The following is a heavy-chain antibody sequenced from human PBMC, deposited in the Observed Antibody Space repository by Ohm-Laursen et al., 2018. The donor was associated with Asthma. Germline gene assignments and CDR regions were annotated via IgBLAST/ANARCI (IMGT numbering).Heavy chain of an antibody. D-gene: IGHD3-10*01. CDR2: MNPNSGNT. CDR1: GYTFTSYD. Sequence: SVKASCKASGYTFTSYDINWVRQATGQGLEWMGWMNPNSGNTGYAQKFQGRVTMTRNTSISTAYMELSSLRSEDTAVYYCAKDFNTMVRDFDIWGQGTMVTVSS. CDR3: AKDFNTMVRDFDI. J-gene: IGHJ3*02. V-gene: IGHV1-8*01.